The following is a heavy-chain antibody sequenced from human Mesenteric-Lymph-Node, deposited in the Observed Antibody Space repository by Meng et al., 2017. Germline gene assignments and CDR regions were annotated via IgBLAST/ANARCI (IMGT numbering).Heavy chain of an antibody. CDR3: GRDQGRELINH. V-gene: IGHV4-4*02. Sequence: VGRHEVGPGLVTPAGALSLALTVLGAAISSDFWWVWVRQPPGKGLEWIGEVYHRGDTNYNPSLKSRVDISVDKSKNQFYLSLFSVTAADTAVYYCGRDQGRELINHWGQGTLVTVSS. J-gene: IGHJ4*02. CDR2: VYHRGDT. CDR1: GAAISSDFW. D-gene: IGHD1-7*01.